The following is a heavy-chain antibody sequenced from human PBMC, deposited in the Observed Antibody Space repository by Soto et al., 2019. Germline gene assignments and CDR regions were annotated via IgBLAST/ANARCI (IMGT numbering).Heavy chain of an antibody. Sequence: QVQLQESGPGLVKPSGTLSLTCAVSGGSISTSNWWSWVRQPPGKGLEWIGEVYHSGSTNYNPSFKTLFPMSVDKSQNHFSLNSTSVTPADTALYYCASTSTSSTRFDYWGQGTLVPVSS. CDR3: ASTSTSSTRFDY. CDR1: GGSISTSNW. J-gene: IGHJ4*02. V-gene: IGHV4-4*02. CDR2: VYHSGST. D-gene: IGHD1-1*01.